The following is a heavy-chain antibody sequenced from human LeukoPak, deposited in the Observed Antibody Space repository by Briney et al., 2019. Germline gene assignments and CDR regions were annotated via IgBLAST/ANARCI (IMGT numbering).Heavy chain of an antibody. CDR2: IYYSGNT. V-gene: IGHV4-39*01. CDR3: ARLNQGNRFDY. Sequence: PSETLSLTCTVSGGSISSSSFYWGWIRQPPGKGLEWIGSIYYSGNTYYNPSLKSRVTISVDTSKNQSSLKLSSVTATDTAVYYCARLNQGNRFDYWGQGTLVTVSS. CDR1: GGSISSSSFY. J-gene: IGHJ4*02. D-gene: IGHD1-14*01.